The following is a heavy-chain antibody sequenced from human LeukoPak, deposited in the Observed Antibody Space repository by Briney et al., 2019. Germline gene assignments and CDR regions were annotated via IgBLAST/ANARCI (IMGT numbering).Heavy chain of an antibody. D-gene: IGHD3-22*01. J-gene: IGHJ4*02. CDR2: IYYSGST. CDR1: GGPISSGSYY. Sequence: SETLSLTCTVSGGPISSGSYYWSWIRQPPGKALEWLGSIYYSGSTYYNPSLKSRVTISVDTSKNQFSLNLYSVTAADTAVFYCARSYYYDYRQIDYWGQGTLVTVSS. CDR3: ARSYYYDYRQIDY. V-gene: IGHV4-39*01.